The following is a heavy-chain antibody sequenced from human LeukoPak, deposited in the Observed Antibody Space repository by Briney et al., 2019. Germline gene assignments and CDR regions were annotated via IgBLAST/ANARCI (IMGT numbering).Heavy chain of an antibody. Sequence: GGSLRLSCAASGFTFSSYSMSWVRQAPGKGLEWVSAISGSGGSTYYADSVKGRFTISRDNSKNTLYLQTNSLRAEDTAVYYCAKTSSSWYFDYWGQGTLVTVSS. CDR2: ISGSGGST. CDR1: GFTFSSYS. D-gene: IGHD6-13*01. V-gene: IGHV3-23*01. J-gene: IGHJ4*02. CDR3: AKTSSSWYFDY.